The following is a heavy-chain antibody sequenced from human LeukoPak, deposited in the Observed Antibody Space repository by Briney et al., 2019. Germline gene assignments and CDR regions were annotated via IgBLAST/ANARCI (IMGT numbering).Heavy chain of an antibody. CDR1: GFSFSSYA. CDR2: ISGSGGNT. CDR3: AKDSGIYFDY. J-gene: IGHJ4*02. Sequence: GGSLRLSCAASGFSFSSYAMSWVRQAPGKGLEWVSAISGSGGNTYYADSVKGRFTISRDNSKNTLYLQMNSLRAEDTAVYSCAKDSGIYFDYWGQGTLVTVSS. V-gene: IGHV3-23*01. D-gene: IGHD6-25*01.